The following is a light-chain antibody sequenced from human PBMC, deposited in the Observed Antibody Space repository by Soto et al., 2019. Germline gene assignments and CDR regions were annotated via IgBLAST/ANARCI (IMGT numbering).Light chain of an antibody. V-gene: IGKV3-15*01. Sequence: EIVMTQSPATLSVSPGERATLSCRASQSVSSSVAWYQQKPGQAPRLLIYGASTRATGIPARFSGSGSETEFTLTISSLQSEDFAVYYCQQYNNWWKFGQGTKVEIK. CDR2: GAS. CDR1: QSVSSS. J-gene: IGKJ1*01. CDR3: QQYNNWWK.